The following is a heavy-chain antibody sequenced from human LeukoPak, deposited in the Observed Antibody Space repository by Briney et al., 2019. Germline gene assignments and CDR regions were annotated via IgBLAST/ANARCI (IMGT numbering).Heavy chain of an antibody. J-gene: IGHJ4*02. CDR3: ARAEYSSSWFSYFDY. CDR1: GFTFSSYA. Sequence: GGSLRLSCAASGFTFSSYAMSWVRQAPGKGLEWVSAISGSGGSTYYADSVKGRFTISRDNSKNTLYLQMNSLTAEDTAVYYCARAEYSSSWFSYFDYCGQGTLVTVSA. D-gene: IGHD6-13*01. V-gene: IGHV3-23*01. CDR2: ISGSGGST.